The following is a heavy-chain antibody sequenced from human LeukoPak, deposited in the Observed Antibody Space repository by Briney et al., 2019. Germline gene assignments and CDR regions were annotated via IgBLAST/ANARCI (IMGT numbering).Heavy chain of an antibody. Sequence: ASVKVSCKASGYSFSSYSISWVRQAPGQGLGWMGWISAYSGNTNYAHKLQGRVTMTTDTSTSTAYMELRSLRSDDTAVYYCARGEGSYRHFQHWGQGTLVTVSS. J-gene: IGHJ1*01. V-gene: IGHV1-18*01. CDR1: GYSFSSYS. CDR2: ISAYSGNT. D-gene: IGHD1-26*01. CDR3: ARGEGSYRHFQH.